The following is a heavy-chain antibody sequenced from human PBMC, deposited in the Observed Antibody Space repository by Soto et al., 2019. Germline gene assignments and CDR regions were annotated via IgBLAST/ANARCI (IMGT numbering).Heavy chain of an antibody. CDR1: GFIFSAYW. V-gene: IGHV3-7*01. J-gene: IGHJ5*02. CDR2: INRGASGT. D-gene: IGHD2-15*01. CDR3: PPVDTAEIKTAAS. Sequence: GGSLRLSCAGSGFIFSAYWMSWVRHAPGKGLEWVAMINRGASGTHYVDSVKGRFTISRDNAKNSLYLQMTSLRVEDTAVYYWPPVDTAEIKTAASWGQGPRVTVAP.